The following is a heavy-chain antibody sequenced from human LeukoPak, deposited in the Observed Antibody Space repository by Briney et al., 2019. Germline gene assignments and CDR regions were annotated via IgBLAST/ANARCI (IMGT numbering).Heavy chain of an antibody. CDR1: GFTFSSYG. CDR2: IRYDGSNK. Sequence: PGGSLRLSCAASGFTFSSYGMHWVRQAPGKGLEWVAFIRYDGSNKYYADSVKGRFTISRDNSKNTLYLQMNSLRAEHTAVYYCAKGPVLSYSYEPGYYFDYWGQGTLVTVSS. J-gene: IGHJ4*02. V-gene: IGHV3-30*02. D-gene: IGHD5-18*01. CDR3: AKGPVLSYSYEPGYYFDY.